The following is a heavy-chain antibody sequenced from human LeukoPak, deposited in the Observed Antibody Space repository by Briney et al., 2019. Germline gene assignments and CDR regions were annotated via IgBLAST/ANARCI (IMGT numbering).Heavy chain of an antibody. J-gene: IGHJ4*02. CDR2: ISGSGGST. CDR1: GFTFSSYA. V-gene: IGHV3-23*01. Sequence: GGSLRLSCAASGFTFSSYAMSWVRQAPGKGLEWVSAISGSGGSTYYADSVKGRFTIPRDNSKNTPYLQMNSLRAEDTAVYYCAKDSSGRQPSADFDYWGQGTLVTVSS. D-gene: IGHD6-19*01. CDR3: AKDSSGRQPSADFDY.